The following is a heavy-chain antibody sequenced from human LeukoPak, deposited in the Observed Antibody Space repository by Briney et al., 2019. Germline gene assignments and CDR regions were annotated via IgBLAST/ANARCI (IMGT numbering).Heavy chain of an antibody. CDR3: AKDGYSSGWFDY. CDR1: GFTFSSYA. V-gene: IGHV3-23*01. J-gene: IGHJ4*02. CDR2: ISGSGGST. Sequence: PGGSLRLSCAASGFTFSSYAMSWVRQAPGKGLEWVSAISGSGGSTYYADSVKGRFTISRDNSKNTLYLQMNSLRAEDAAVYYCAKDGYSSGWFDYWGQGTLVTVSS. D-gene: IGHD6-19*01.